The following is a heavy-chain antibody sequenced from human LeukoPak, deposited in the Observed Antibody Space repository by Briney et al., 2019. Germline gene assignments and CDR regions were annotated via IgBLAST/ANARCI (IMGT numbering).Heavy chain of an antibody. Sequence: ASVKVSCKASGYTFTSYGISWVRQAPGQGVEWMGWISAYNGNTNYAQKVQGRVTMTTDTSTSTAYMELRSLRSDDTAVYYCARVGITMIVDDAFDIWGQGTMVTVSS. CDR1: GYTFTSYG. CDR2: ISAYNGNT. J-gene: IGHJ3*02. CDR3: ARVGITMIVDDAFDI. D-gene: IGHD3-22*01. V-gene: IGHV1-18*01.